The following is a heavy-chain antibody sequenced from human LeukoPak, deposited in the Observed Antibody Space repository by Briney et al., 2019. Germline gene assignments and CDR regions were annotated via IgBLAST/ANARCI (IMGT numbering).Heavy chain of an antibody. J-gene: IGHJ4*02. V-gene: IGHV1-46*01. D-gene: IGHD1-1*01. CDR3: ARWSTTGFSDY. CDR1: GYSFTNYY. CDR2: INPSGGST. Sequence: ASVKVSCKASGYSFTNYYMHWVRQAPGQGLEWMGIINPSGGSTAYTQKFQGRVTMTRDTATSTVYMELSSLRSEDTAVYFCARWSTTGFSDYWGQGTLVTVSS.